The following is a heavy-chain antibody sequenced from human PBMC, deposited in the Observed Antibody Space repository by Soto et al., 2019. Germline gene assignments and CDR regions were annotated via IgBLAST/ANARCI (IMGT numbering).Heavy chain of an antibody. Sequence: ASVKVSCKVSGYTLTELSMHWVRQAPGKGLEWMGGFDPEDGETIYAQKFQGRVTMTEDTSTDTAYMELSSLRSEDTAVYYCATLPIRGGSGGYLDYWGQGTLVTISS. D-gene: IGHD3-10*01. CDR2: FDPEDGET. J-gene: IGHJ4*02. CDR1: GYTLTELS. V-gene: IGHV1-24*01. CDR3: ATLPIRGGSGGYLDY.